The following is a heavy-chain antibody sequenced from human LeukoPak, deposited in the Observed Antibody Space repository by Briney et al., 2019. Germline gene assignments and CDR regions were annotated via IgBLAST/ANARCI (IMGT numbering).Heavy chain of an antibody. CDR1: GGSSSGYY. J-gene: IGHJ4*02. CDR3: ARLSSGWPYYFDY. CDR2: INHSGST. Sequence: SETRSLTCAVYGGSSSGYYWSWIRQPPGKGLEWIGEINHSGSTNYNPSLKSRVTISVDTSKNQFSLKLSSVTAADTAVYYCARLSSGWPYYFDYWGQGTLVTVSS. D-gene: IGHD6-19*01. V-gene: IGHV4-34*01.